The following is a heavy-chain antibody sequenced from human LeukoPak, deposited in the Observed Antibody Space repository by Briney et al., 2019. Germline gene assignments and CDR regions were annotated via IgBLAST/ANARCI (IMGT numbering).Heavy chain of an antibody. CDR2: IYYSGST. V-gene: IGHV4-39*07. CDR1: GGSISSSSYY. D-gene: IGHD6-19*01. Sequence: PSETLSLTCTVSGGSISSSSYYWGWIRQPPGKGLEWIGSIYYSGSTNYNPSLKSRVTISVDTSKNQFSLKLSSVTAADTAVYYCARRRIAVAGTWYFDLWGRGTLVTVSS. CDR3: ARRRIAVAGTWYFDL. J-gene: IGHJ2*01.